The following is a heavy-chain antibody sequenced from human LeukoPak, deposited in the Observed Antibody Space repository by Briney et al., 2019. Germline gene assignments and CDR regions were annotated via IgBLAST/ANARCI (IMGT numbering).Heavy chain of an antibody. CDR2: IYSGGST. CDR3: ARDDSSGDYFDY. J-gene: IGHJ4*02. Sequence: PGGSLRLSCAASGFTVSSNYISWVRQAPGKGLEWVSVIYSGGSTYYADSVKGRFTISRDNSKNTLYLQMNSLRAEDTAVYYCARDDSSGDYFDYWGQGTLVTVSS. V-gene: IGHV3-66*01. D-gene: IGHD3-22*01. CDR1: GFTVSSNY.